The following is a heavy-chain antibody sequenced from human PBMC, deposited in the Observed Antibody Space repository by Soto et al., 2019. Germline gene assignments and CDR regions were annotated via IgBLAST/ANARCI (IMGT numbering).Heavy chain of an antibody. V-gene: IGHV3-48*03. D-gene: IGHD3-22*01. J-gene: IGHJ4*02. CDR1: GFTFSSYE. Sequence: EVQLVESGGGLVQPGGSLRLSCAASGFTFSSYEMNWVRQAPGKGLEWVSYISSSGSTIYYADSVKGRFTISRDNAKNSLYLQMNSLRAEDTAVHYCARVRYDSFDYWGQGTLVTVSS. CDR3: ARVRYDSFDY. CDR2: ISSSGSTI.